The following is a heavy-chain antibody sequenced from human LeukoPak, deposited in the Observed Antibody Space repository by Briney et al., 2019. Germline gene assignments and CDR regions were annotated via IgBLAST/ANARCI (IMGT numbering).Heavy chain of an antibody. V-gene: IGHV4-39*07. D-gene: IGHD6-13*01. CDR2: IYYSGST. Sequence: SETLSLTCAVSGGSISSSSYYWGWIRQPPGKGLEWIGSIYYSGSTYYNPSLKSRVTISVDTSKNQFSLKLSSVTAADTAVYYCARVGSGTVYYYGMDVWGQGTTVTISS. CDR1: GGSISSSSYY. J-gene: IGHJ6*02. CDR3: ARVGSGTVYYYGMDV.